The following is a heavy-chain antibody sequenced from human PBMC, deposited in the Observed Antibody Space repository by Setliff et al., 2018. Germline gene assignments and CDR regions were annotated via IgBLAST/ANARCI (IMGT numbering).Heavy chain of an antibody. CDR1: GGSISSSSHY. CDR3: ARDMGQPYYFES. D-gene: IGHD1-1*01. J-gene: IGHJ4*02. Sequence: PSETLSLTCTVSGGSISSSSHYWGWIRQPPGKGLEWIGSIYCTGSTYYNPSLKSRVTMSVDTSKRQFSLKLDSATAADTAVYYCARDMGQPYYFESWGLGTLVTVSS. V-gene: IGHV4-39*07. CDR2: IYCTGST.